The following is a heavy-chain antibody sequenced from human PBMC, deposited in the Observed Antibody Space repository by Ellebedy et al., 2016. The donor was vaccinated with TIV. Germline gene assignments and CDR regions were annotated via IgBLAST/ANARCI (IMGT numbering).Heavy chain of an antibody. D-gene: IGHD2-2*01. CDR3: ARDHCSSTSCYRVSGWFDP. CDR2: IYYSGST. V-gene: IGHV4-31*03. Sequence: SETLSLXCTVSGVSISSGGYYWSWIRQHPGKGLEWIGYIYYSGSTYYNPSLKSRVTISVDTSKNQFSLKLSSVTAADTAVYYCARDHCSSTSCYRVSGWFDPWGQGTLVTVSS. CDR1: GVSISSGGYY. J-gene: IGHJ5*02.